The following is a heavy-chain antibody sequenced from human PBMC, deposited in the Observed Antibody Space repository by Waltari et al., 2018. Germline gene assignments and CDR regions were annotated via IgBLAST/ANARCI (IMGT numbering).Heavy chain of an antibody. Sequence: QLQLVQAGAAVTKPGASVEVSCKASGYPFPSYDVNGVRPATGQGLEGMGWMIPNSGNTGYAQKFQGRFTITRNTSISTAYMELSSLRSEDTAVYYCARGRRKEGRYNWFDPWGQGTLVTISS. CDR2: MIPNSGNT. CDR1: GYPFPSYD. J-gene: IGHJ5*02. D-gene: IGHD3-10*01. CDR3: ARGRRKEGRYNWFDP. V-gene: IGHV1-8*03.